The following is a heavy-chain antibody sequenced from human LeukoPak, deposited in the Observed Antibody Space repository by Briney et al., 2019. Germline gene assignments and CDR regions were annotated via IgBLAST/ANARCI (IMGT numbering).Heavy chain of an antibody. CDR1: GFTFSSYS. CDR3: AKDLGSGPAVE. J-gene: IGHJ4*02. V-gene: IGHV3-23*01. D-gene: IGHD6-19*01. CDR2: ISGSGGST. Sequence: GGSLRLSCAASGFTFSSYSMNWVRQAPGKGLEWVSAISGSGGSTYYADSVKGRFTISRDNSKNTLYLQMNSLRAEDTAVYYCAKDLGSGPAVEWGQGTLVTVSS.